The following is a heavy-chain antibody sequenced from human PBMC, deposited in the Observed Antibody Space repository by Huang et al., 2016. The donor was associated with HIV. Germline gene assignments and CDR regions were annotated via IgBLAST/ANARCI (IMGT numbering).Heavy chain of an antibody. J-gene: IGHJ4*02. V-gene: IGHV1-18*01. CDR1: GYTFTSYG. Sequence: QVQLVQSGAEVKKPGASVKVSCKASGYTFTSYGISWGRRATGQGLEWMGWISAYNGNTNYAQKLQGRVTMTTETSTSTSYMELRRLRAEDTAGYYCARDETYYYDSSGFDYWGQGTLVTVSS. CDR2: ISAYNGNT. D-gene: IGHD3-22*01. CDR3: ARDETYYYDSSGFDY.